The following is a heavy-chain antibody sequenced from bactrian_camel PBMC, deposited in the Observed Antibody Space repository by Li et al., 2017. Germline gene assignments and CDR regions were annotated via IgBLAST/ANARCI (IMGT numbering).Heavy chain of an antibody. Sequence: VQLVESGGGLVQPGGSLRLSCAASGFTFSTYDMSWVRQAPVKEREGVTAIYAGGGSTYYIDSVKGRFTISQDNAKNTVYLQLNSLKTEDTAMYYCAADGIFSGVKCLRPRQWGQGTQVTVS. V-gene: IGHV3S40*01. J-gene: IGHJ4*01. CDR2: IYAGGGST. CDR1: GFTFSTYD. D-gene: IGHD2*01. CDR3: AADGIFSGVKCLRPRQ.